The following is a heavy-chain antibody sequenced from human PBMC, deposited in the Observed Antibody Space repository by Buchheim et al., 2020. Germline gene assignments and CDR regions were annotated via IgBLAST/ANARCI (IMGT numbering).Heavy chain of an antibody. CDR2: IKSNTNGGTT. D-gene: IGHD6-13*01. CDR1: GFTFSNAW. J-gene: IGHJ4*02. V-gene: IGHV3-15*01. CDR3: TIDEYNSSWYAGSDQ. Sequence: EVQLVESGGGLVKPGGSLRLSCAASGFTFSNAWMSWVRQVPGKGLEWVGRIKSNTNGGTTAYAAPVKGRFIISRDDSNSTLYLQMNSLKTEDTAVYYCTIDEYNSSWYAGSDQWGQGT.